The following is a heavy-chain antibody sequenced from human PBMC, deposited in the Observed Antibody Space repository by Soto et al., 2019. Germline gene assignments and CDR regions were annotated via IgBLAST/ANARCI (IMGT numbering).Heavy chain of an antibody. J-gene: IGHJ6*02. CDR3: ARDQGATGIAVAGNRAEYGMDV. CDR2: INPNSGGT. Sequence: ASVKVSCKASGYTFTGYYMHWVRQAPGQGLEWMGWINPNSGGTNYAQKFQGRVTMTRDTSISTAYMELSRLRSDDTAVYYCARDQGATGIAVAGNRAEYGMDVWGQGTTVTVYS. D-gene: IGHD6-19*01. V-gene: IGHV1-2*02. CDR1: GYTFTGYY.